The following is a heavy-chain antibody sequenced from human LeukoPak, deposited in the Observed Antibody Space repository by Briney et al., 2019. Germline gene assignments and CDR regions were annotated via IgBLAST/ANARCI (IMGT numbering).Heavy chain of an antibody. J-gene: IGHJ5*02. CDR3: ARESAWKGLVRNWFDP. CDR1: GGSISSSSYY. D-gene: IGHD6-6*01. Sequence: SETLSLTCTVSGGSISSSSYYWGWIRQPPGKGLEWIGGIYYSGSTYYNPSLKSRVTISVDTSKNQFSLKLSSVTAADTAVYYCARESAWKGLVRNWFDPWGQGTLVTVSS. V-gene: IGHV4-39*07. CDR2: IYYSGST.